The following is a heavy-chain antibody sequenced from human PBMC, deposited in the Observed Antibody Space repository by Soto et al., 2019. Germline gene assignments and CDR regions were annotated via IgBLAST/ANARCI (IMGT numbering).Heavy chain of an antibody. V-gene: IGHV3-23*01. CDR1: GFTFSSYA. CDR3: GKDCQWLVGSNFDY. CDR2: ISGSGGST. J-gene: IGHJ4*02. D-gene: IGHD6-19*01. Sequence: GGSLRLSCAASGFTFSSYAMSWVRQAPGKGLEWVSAISGSGGSTYYADSVKGRFTISRDNSKNTLYLQMNSLRAEDTAVYYCGKDCQWLVGSNFDYWGQGTQVTGSS.